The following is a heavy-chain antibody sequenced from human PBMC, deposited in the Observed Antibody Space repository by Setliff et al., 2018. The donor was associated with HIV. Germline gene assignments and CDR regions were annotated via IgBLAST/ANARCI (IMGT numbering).Heavy chain of an antibody. CDR2: IIPIFRSV. Sequence: GASVKVSCKASGYTFTGHYLHWVRQAPGQGLEWMGRIIPIFRSVTYAQRFKGRVTITADTSTSTVYMELSSLRSEDTAVYYCARDRQQVFHYMDVWAKGTTVTVSS. CDR3: ARDRQQVFHYMDV. J-gene: IGHJ6*03. V-gene: IGHV1-69*06. D-gene: IGHD6-6*01. CDR1: GYTFTGHY.